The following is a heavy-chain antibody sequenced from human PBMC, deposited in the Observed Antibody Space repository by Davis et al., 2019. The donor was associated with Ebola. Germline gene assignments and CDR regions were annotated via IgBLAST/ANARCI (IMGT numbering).Heavy chain of an antibody. J-gene: IGHJ5*02. CDR1: GGSISSGGYS. V-gene: IGHV4-30-2*01. D-gene: IGHD6-13*01. CDR3: ARGVKQLVSNWFDP. Sequence: SETLSLTCAVSGGSISSGGYSWSWIRQPPGKGLEWIGYIYHSGSTYYNPSLKSRVTISVDRSKNQFSLKLSSVTAADTAVYYCARGVKQLVSNWFDPWGQGTLVIVSS. CDR2: IYHSGST.